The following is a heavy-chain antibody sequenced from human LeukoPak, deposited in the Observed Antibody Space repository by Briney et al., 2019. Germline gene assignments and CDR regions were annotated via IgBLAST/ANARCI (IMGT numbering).Heavy chain of an antibody. CDR2: INHSGST. V-gene: IGHV4-34*01. CDR1: GGSFSGYY. Sequence: SETLSLTCAVYGGSFSGYYWSWIRQPPGKGLEWIGEINHSGSTNYNPSLKSRVTISVDTSKNQFSLKLSSVTAADTAVYYCARGGDGYNQDHYFDYWGQGILVTVSS. J-gene: IGHJ4*02. D-gene: IGHD5-24*01. CDR3: ARGGDGYNQDHYFDY.